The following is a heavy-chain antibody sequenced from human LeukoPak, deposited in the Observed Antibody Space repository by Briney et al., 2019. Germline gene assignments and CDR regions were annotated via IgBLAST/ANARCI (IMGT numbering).Heavy chain of an antibody. CDR2: IYSGGST. Sequence: TGGSLRLSCAASGFTVSSNYMSWVRQAPGKGLEWVSVIYSGGSTYYADSVKGRFTISRHNSKNTLYLQMNSLRAEDTAVYYCARGTMIASGSNWGQGTLVTVSS. CDR1: GFTVSSNY. D-gene: IGHD3-22*01. CDR3: ARGTMIASGSN. J-gene: IGHJ4*02. V-gene: IGHV3-53*04.